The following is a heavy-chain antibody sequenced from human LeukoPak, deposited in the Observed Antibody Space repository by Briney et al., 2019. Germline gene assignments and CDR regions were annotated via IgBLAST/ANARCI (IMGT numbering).Heavy chain of an antibody. CDR2: INYSRNP. CDR3: AREKIGTGTVLGKDYYYMDV. CDR1: GGSISSSSYY. D-gene: IGHD3-16*01. V-gene: IGHV4-39*07. Sequence: PSETLSLTCTVSGGSISSSSYYWGRIRQPPGKGLEWIGNINYSRNPYYNPSLKSRVTISVDTSKNQFSLKLSSVTAADTAMYYCAREKIGTGTVLGKDYYYMDVWGKGTTVTVSS. J-gene: IGHJ6*03.